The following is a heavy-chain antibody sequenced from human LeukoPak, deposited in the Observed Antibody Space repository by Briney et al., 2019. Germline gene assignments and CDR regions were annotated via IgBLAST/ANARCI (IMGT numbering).Heavy chain of an antibody. D-gene: IGHD3-10*01. CDR1: GFTFSSYA. J-gene: IGHJ4*02. Sequence: GGSLRLSCAASGFTFSSYAMSWVRQAPGKGLEWVSAISGSGGSTYYADSVQGRFTISGDNSKNTLYLQMNSVRAEDTAVYYCAKYYYGSGSYAYFDYWGQGTLVTVSS. CDR3: AKYYYGSGSYAYFDY. CDR2: ISGSGGST. V-gene: IGHV3-23*01.